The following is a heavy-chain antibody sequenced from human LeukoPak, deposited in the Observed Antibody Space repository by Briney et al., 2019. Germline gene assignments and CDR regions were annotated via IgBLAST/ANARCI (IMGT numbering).Heavy chain of an antibody. J-gene: IGHJ4*02. CDR3: AKATGTFYYFDY. CDR2: ISGSGGST. V-gene: IGHV3-23*01. Sequence: PGGSLRLSCAASGFTFSSYAMSWVRQAPGEGLEWVSAISGSGGSTYCADSVKGRFTISRDNSKNTLYLQMNSLRAEDTAVYYCAKATGTFYYFDYWGQGTLVTVSS. CDR1: GFTFSSYA. D-gene: IGHD1-1*01.